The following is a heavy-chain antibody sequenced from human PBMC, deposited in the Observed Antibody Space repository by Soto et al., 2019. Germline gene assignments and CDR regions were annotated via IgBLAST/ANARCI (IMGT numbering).Heavy chain of an antibody. V-gene: IGHV3-23*01. CDR3: AVTRIYDNFDSHRDGFNF. CDR2: VSGRGADK. CDR1: GFTFSSYT. D-gene: IGHD3-9*01. Sequence: PGGSLRLSCAASGFTFSSYTMNWVRQAPGKGLEWVSGVSGRGADKFYADSVKGRFTISRDNSINLLFLQMNDLRAEDTAVYFCAVTRIYDNFDSHRDGFNFWGQATMVTVSS. J-gene: IGHJ3*01.